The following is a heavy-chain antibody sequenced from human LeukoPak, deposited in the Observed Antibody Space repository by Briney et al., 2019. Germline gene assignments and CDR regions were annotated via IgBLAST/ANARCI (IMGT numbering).Heavy chain of an antibody. CDR1: GFTFSSYA. J-gene: IGHJ4*02. Sequence: GGSLRLSCAASGFTFSSYAMSWVCQAPGKGLEWVSGISGSGSSTHYADSVKGRFTISRDNSKNTLYLQMNSLRAEDTALYYCANGSSSWYGYWGQGTLVTVSS. V-gene: IGHV3-23*01. CDR2: ISGSGSST. D-gene: IGHD6-13*01. CDR3: ANGSSSWYGY.